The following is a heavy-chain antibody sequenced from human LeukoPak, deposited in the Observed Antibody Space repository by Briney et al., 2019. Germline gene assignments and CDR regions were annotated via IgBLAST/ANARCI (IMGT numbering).Heavy chain of an antibody. J-gene: IGHJ3*02. V-gene: IGHV5-51*01. CDR1: GYSFTSYW. D-gene: IGHD6-19*01. Sequence: GESLKISCKGSGYSFTSYWIDWVRQMPGKGLEWMGIIYPGDSDTRYSPSFQGQVTISAVKSISTAYLQWSSLKASDTAMYYCATSLMGSGWYTDAFDIWGQGTMVTVSS. CDR2: IYPGDSDT. CDR3: ATSLMGSGWYTDAFDI.